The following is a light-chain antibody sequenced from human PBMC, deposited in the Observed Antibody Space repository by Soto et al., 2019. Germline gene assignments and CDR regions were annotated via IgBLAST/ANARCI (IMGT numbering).Light chain of an antibody. CDR3: NSYTSSSTPYV. J-gene: IGLJ1*01. Sequence: QSALTQPASVSGSPGQSITISCTGTSSDVGGYNYVSWYQQHPGKAPKLMIYDVSNRPSGVSNRFSGSKSGNTASLTISGLQAEDEADYYCNSYTSSSTPYVFGTGTKLTV. CDR1: SSDVGGYNY. CDR2: DVS. V-gene: IGLV2-14*01.